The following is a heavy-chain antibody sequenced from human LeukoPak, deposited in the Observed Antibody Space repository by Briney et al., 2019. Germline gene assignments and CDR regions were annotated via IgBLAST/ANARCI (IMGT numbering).Heavy chain of an antibody. CDR1: GGSISSYY. V-gene: IGHV4-59*01. Sequence: SETLSLTCTVSGGSISSYYWSWIRQPPGKGLEWIGYIYYSGSTNYNPSLKSRVTISVDTSKNQFSLKLSSVTAADTAVYYCARASGPFMRLQRWGQGTLVTVSS. J-gene: IGHJ4*02. CDR2: IYYSGST. CDR3: ARASGPFMRLQR. D-gene: IGHD3-10*01.